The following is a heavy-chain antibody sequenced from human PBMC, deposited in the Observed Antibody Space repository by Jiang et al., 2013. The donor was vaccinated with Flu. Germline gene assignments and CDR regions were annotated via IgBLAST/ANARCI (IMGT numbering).Heavy chain of an antibody. J-gene: IGHJ1*01. Sequence: SLKSRVTISVDTSKNQFSLKLSSVTAADTAVYYCASDSSGWYSSFQHWGQGTLVTVSS. V-gene: IGHV4-39*01. D-gene: IGHD6-19*01. CDR3: ASDSSGWYSSFQH.